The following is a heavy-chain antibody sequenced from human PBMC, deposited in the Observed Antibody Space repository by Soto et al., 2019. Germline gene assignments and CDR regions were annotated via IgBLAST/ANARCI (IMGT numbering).Heavy chain of an antibody. CDR2: ITAHNGNT. D-gene: IGHD3-3*01. V-gene: IGHV1-18*01. J-gene: IGHJ6*02. CDR1: VYTFSNYA. Sequence: QVQLVQSGGEVKKPGASVKVSCKASVYTFSNYAISWVRQAPGQGLEWMGWITAHNGNTKYAQKFQARVTMTTDTSTSTASMELRSLTSDDTAVYYCARDAPYDDFWSGVMELYFYGMDVWGQGTTVTVSS. CDR3: ARDAPYDDFWSGVMELYFYGMDV.